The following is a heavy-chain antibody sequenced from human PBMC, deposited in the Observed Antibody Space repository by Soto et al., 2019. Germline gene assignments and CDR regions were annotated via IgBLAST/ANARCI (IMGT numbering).Heavy chain of an antibody. CDR3: PYGDFRGSDY. V-gene: IGHV4-34*01. CDR2: INHSGKM. CDR1: GGSFSGYY. D-gene: IGHD3-10*01. Sequence: SETLSLTCAVYGGSFSGYYWSWTRQPPGKGLGWIGEINHSGKMNYNPSLKSRVTISLDTSKNQFSLKLSSVTAADTAVYYCPYGDFRGSDYWGQGTLVTVSS. J-gene: IGHJ4*02.